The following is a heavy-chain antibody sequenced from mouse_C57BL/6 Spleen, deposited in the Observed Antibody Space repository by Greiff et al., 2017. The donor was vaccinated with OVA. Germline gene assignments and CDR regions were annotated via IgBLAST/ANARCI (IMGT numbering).Heavy chain of an antibody. V-gene: IGHV1-69*01. CDR3: ATGTVDY. D-gene: IGHD3-3*01. CDR2: IDPSDSYT. Sequence: QVQLQQPGAELVMPGASVKLSCKASGYTFTSYWMHWVKQRPGQGLEWIGEIDPSDSYTNYNQKFKGKSTLTVDKSSSTAYMQLSSLTSEDSAVYYCATGTVDYWGQGTTRTVSS. J-gene: IGHJ2*01. CDR1: GYTFTSYW.